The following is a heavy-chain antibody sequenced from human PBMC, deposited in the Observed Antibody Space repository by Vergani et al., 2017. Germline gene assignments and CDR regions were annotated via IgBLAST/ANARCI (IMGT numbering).Heavy chain of an antibody. J-gene: IGHJ4*02. Sequence: QVKLQESGPGLVKPSETLSLTCTVSGASVNSYYWSWIRQPPGKGLEWIGNIYHSGGAYYNPSLKGRVTISVDTSKNQFSLEVTSVTAADTAIYFCARTMSFIFRDLYCDFWGQGTLVTVPS. V-gene: IGHV4-4*08. CDR2: IYHSGGA. D-gene: IGHD2-8*02. CDR3: ARTMSFIFRDLYCDF. CDR1: GASVNSYY.